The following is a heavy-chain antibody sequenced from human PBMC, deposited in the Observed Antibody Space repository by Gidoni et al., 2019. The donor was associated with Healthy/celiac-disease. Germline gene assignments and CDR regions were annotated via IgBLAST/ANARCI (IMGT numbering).Heavy chain of an antibody. CDR1: GGSFSGYY. CDR2: INHSGST. V-gene: IGHV4-34*01. D-gene: IGHD3-22*01. J-gene: IGHJ2*01. Sequence: QVQLQQWGAGLLKPSETLSLTCAVYGGSFSGYYWSWSRQPPGKGLEWIGEINHSGSTNYNPSLKSRVTISVDTSKNQFSLKLSSVTAADTAVYYCARATYYYDSSGYYYVRYFDLWGRGTLVTVSS. CDR3: ARATYYYDSSGYYYVRYFDL.